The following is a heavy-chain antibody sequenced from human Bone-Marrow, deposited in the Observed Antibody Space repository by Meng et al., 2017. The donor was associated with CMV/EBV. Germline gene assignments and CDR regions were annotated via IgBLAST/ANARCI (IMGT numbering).Heavy chain of an antibody. D-gene: IGHD6-6*01. V-gene: IGHV1-46*01. J-gene: IGHJ6*02. CDR2: INPSGGST. Sequence: SVDVARQASGYTSTSYYMHWMRQAPGQGLEWMGIINPSGGSTSYAQKFQGRVTMTRDTSTSTVYMELSSLRAEDTAVYYCARDFSSSRDFYYYGMDVWGQGATVTVSS. CDR1: GYTSTSYY. CDR3: ARDFSSSRDFYYYGMDV.